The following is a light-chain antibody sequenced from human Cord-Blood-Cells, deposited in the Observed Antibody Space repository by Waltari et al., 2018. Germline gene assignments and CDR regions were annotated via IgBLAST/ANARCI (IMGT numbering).Light chain of an antibody. J-gene: IGLJ2*01. CDR3: QAWDSSVV. CDR2: QDS. Sequence: SYELTQPPSVSVSPAQTASITCSGDNLGDKYACWYQQKPGQSPVLVIYQDSKRPSGIPERFSGSNSGNTATLTISGTQAMDEADYYCQAWDSSVVFGGGTKLTVL. CDR1: NLGDKY. V-gene: IGLV3-1*01.